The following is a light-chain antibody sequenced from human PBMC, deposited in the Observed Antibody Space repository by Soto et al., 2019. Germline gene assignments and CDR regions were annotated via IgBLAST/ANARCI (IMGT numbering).Light chain of an antibody. V-gene: IGKV1-5*03. CDR2: KAS. J-gene: IGKJ1*01. CDR3: QQYNSYPGT. CDR1: QSISSW. Sequence: DIQMTQSPSTLSSSLGDRVTITWRASQSISSWLAWYQQKPGKAPKLLIYKASSLESGVPSRFSGSGSGTEFTLTISSLKTDDFATYYCQQYNSYPGTFCQGTKVDIK.